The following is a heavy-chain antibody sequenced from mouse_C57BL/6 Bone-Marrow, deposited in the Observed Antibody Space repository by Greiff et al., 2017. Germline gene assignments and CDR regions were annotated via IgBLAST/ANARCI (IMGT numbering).Heavy chain of an antibody. D-gene: IGHD2-13*01. CDR3: ARETGDPYYFDY. V-gene: IGHV3-6*01. J-gene: IGHJ2*01. Sequence: EVQVVESGPGLVKPSQSLSLSCSVTGYSITSGYYWNWIRQFPGNKLEWMSYISYDGSNNYNPSLKNRISITRDTSKNQFFLKLKSVTTAYTATYYCARETGDPYYFDYWGQGTTLTVSS. CDR2: ISYDGSN. CDR1: GYSITSGYY.